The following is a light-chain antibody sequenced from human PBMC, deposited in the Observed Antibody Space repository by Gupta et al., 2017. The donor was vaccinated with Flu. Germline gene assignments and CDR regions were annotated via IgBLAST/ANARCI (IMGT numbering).Light chain of an antibody. CDR1: NNDVGNYDY. Sequence: SVTISCTGTNNDVGNYDYVSWYQQHPGKAPNLMIYGVTKRPAGVPARFSGSKSGNTASLAISGLQDEEEANYYCCSDAGTGTFVFGGGTKLTVL. CDR3: CSDAGTGTFV. V-gene: IGLV2-11*03. J-gene: IGLJ2*01. CDR2: GVT.